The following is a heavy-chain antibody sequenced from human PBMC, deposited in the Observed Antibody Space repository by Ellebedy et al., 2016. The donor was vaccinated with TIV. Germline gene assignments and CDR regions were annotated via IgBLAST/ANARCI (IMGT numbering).Heavy chain of an antibody. J-gene: IGHJ4*02. CDR3: AKGRGGGSDSSAPRYYFDY. CDR1: GFTFSSYA. V-gene: IGHV3-23*01. Sequence: GESLKISCAASGFTFSSYAMSWVRQAPGKGLEWVSAISGSGDTTYYADSVKGRFTISRDNSKTTLYLQMNSLRAEDTAVYYCAKGRGGGSDSSAPRYYFDYWGLGTLVTVSS. CDR2: ISGSGDTT. D-gene: IGHD3-22*01.